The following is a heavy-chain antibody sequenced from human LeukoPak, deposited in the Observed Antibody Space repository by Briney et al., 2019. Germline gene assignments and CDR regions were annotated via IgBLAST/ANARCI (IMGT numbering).Heavy chain of an antibody. V-gene: IGHV4-34*01. CDR2: INHSGST. CDR1: GGSFSGYY. D-gene: IGHD3-22*01. CDR3: XXXXXFYYDSSGYYYDFDY. Sequence: SETLSLTCAVYGGSFSGYYWSWIRQPPGKGLEWIGEINHSGSTNYNPSLKSRVTISVDTSKNQFSLKLSSVTAADTAVYYCXXXXXFYYDSSGYYYDFDYWGQGTLVTVSS. J-gene: IGHJ4*02.